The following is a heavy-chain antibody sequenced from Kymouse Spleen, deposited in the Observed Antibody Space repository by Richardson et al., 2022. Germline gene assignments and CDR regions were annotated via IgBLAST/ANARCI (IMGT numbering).Heavy chain of an antibody. Sequence: QVQLVESGGGVVQPGRSLRLSCAASGFTFSSYGMHWVRQAPGKGLEWVAVIWYDGSNKYYADSVKGRFTISRDNSKNTLYLQMNSLRAEDTAVYYCARVYSSSSYYGMDVWGQGTTVTVSS. CDR1: GFTFSSYG. J-gene: IGHJ6*02. V-gene: IGHV3-33*01. D-gene: IGHD6-6*01. CDR3: ARVYSSSSYYGMDV. CDR2: IWYDGSNK.